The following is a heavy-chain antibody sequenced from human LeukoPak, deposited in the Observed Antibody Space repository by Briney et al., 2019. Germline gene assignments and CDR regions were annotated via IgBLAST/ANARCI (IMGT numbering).Heavy chain of an antibody. CDR1: GGSISSSSYY. Sequence: PSETLSLTCTVSGGSISSSSYYWGWIRQPPGKGLEWIGSIYYSGSTYYNPSLKSRVTISVDTSKNQSSLKLSSVTAADTAVYYCASHDAENWRYCSGGSCLMTNWFDPWGQGTLVTVSS. J-gene: IGHJ5*02. D-gene: IGHD2-15*01. CDR3: ASHDAENWRYCSGGSCLMTNWFDP. V-gene: IGHV4-39*07. CDR2: IYYSGST.